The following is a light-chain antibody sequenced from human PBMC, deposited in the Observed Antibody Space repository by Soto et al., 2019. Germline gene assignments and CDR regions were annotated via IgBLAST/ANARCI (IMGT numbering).Light chain of an antibody. V-gene: IGLV1-40*01. J-gene: IGLJ1*01. CDR1: SSNIGAGYD. CDR2: GNI. CDR3: NSYTSNNTYV. Sequence: QSVLTQPPSVSGAPGQRVTISCTGSSSNIGAGYDVHWYQQRPGTAPKLLIFGNINRPSGVPDRFSGSKSGTSASLAITGLQAEDEADYYCNSYTSNNTYVFGTGTKVTVL.